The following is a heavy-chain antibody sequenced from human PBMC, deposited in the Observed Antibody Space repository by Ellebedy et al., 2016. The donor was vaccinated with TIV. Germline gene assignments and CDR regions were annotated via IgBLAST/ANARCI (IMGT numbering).Heavy chain of an antibody. CDR1: GFTFSRYS. Sequence: GESLKISCVASGFTFSRYSVNWVRQAPGKGLEWVSYISSSSSTIYYADSVKGRFTISRDNAKNSLYLQMNSLRDEDTAVYYCARGGSRDYYDSSGDYWGQGTLVTVSS. CDR2: ISSSSSTI. CDR3: ARGGSRDYYDSSGDY. J-gene: IGHJ4*02. D-gene: IGHD3-22*01. V-gene: IGHV3-48*02.